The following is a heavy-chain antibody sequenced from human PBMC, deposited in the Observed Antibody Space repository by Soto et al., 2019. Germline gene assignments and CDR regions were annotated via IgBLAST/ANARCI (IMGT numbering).Heavy chain of an antibody. CDR2: ISYDGSNK. J-gene: IGHJ3*02. CDR3: AKAEYSSSWYRSLHNVFDI. V-gene: IGHV3-30*18. Sequence: GGSLRLSCAASGFTFSSYGMHWVRQAPGKGLEWVAVISYDGSNKYYADSVKGRFTISRDNSKNTLYLQMNSLRAEDTAVYYCAKAEYSSSWYRSLHNVFDIWGQGKMVTVSS. CDR1: GFTFSSYG. D-gene: IGHD6-13*01.